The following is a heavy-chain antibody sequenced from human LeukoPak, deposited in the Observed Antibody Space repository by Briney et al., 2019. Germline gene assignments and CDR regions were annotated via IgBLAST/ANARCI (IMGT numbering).Heavy chain of an antibody. Sequence: SQTLSLTCTVSGGSISSGGYYWSWIRQHPGKGLEWIGYIYYSGSTYYNPSLKSRVTISVDTSKNQFSLKLSSVTAADTAVYYCARDSTHYYYYGMDVWGQGTTDTVSS. CDR3: ARDSTHYYYYGMDV. J-gene: IGHJ6*02. CDR1: GGSISSGGYY. D-gene: IGHD2/OR15-2a*01. V-gene: IGHV4-31*03. CDR2: IYYSGST.